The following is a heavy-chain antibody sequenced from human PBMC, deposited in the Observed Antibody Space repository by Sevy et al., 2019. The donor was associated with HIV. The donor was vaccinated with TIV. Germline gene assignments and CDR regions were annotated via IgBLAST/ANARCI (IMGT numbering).Heavy chain of an antibody. CDR1: GGSISSGGYY. V-gene: IGHV4-31*03. J-gene: IGHJ5*02. CDR3: ARELGEYYDSSGYYYWFDP. D-gene: IGHD3-22*01. CDR2: MYYSGST. Sequence: SETLSLTCTVSGGSISSGGYYWSWIRQHPGKGLEWIGYMYYSGSTYYNPSLKSRVTISVDTSKNQFSLKLSSVTAADTAVYYCARELGEYYDSSGYYYWFDPWGQGTLVTVSS.